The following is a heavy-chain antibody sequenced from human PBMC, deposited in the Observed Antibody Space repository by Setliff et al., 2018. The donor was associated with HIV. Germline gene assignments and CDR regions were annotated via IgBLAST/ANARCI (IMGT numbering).Heavy chain of an antibody. V-gene: IGHV3-23*03. CDR1: GFTFSSSP. CDR3: VRDYYDTVGPSRQAFDV. D-gene: IGHD3-22*01. CDR2: IYSGATRT. Sequence: PGGSLRLSCAASGFTFSSSPMNWVRQAPGKGLEWVSLIYSGATRTYYADSVKGRFTVSRVNSRQTVYLQMNSLRTDDTATYYCVRDYYDTVGPSRQAFDVWGQGTMVTVSS. J-gene: IGHJ3*01.